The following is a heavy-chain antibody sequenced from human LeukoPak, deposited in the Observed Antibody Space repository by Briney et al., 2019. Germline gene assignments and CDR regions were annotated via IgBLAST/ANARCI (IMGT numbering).Heavy chain of an antibody. D-gene: IGHD6-13*01. CDR1: GYSISSGYY. CDR2: IYHSGST. V-gene: IGHV4-38-2*01. CDR3: ARGTRGSTYTYYFDY. Sequence: PSQTLSLTCAVSGYSISSGYYWGWIRPPPGKGLEWMGSIYHSGSTYYNPSLKSRVTISVDTSKNQFSLKLSSVTAADTAVYYCARGTRGSTYTYYFDYWGQGTLVTVSS. J-gene: IGHJ4*02.